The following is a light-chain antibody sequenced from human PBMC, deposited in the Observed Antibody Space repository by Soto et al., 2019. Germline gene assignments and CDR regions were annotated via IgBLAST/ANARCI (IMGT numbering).Light chain of an antibody. CDR3: TSYSSTDTFYV. V-gene: IGLV2-14*01. CDR2: QVT. J-gene: IGLJ1*01. CDR1: SSDVGAYHY. Sequence: QSALTQPASVSGSPGQSITISCTGTSSDVGAYHYVSWYQHHPGKAPKLMIYQVTNRPSGVSDRFSGSKSGNTASLTISGLRADDEVDYYCTSYSSTDTFYVFGTGTQLTVL.